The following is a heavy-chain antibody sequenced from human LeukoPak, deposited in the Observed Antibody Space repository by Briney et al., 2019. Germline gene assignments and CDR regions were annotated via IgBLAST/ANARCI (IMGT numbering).Heavy chain of an antibody. D-gene: IGHD5-18*01. V-gene: IGHV4-59*12. Sequence: SETLSLTCTVSGGSISSYYWSWIRQPPGKGLEWIGYIYYSGSTNYNPSLKSRVTISVDTSKNQFSLKLSSVTAADTAVYYCARDKSYDTMGDYWGQGTLVTVSS. J-gene: IGHJ4*02. CDR3: ARDKSYDTMGDY. CDR2: IYYSGST. CDR1: GGSISSYY.